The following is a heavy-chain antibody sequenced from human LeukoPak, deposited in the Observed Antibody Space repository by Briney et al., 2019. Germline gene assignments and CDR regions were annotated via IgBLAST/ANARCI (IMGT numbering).Heavy chain of an antibody. V-gene: IGHV3-21*01. CDR1: GFTFSSYT. J-gene: IGHJ5*02. CDR2: ITSDTRYT. D-gene: IGHD2-15*01. Sequence: GGSLRLSCAASGFTFSSYTINWVRQAPGKGLEWVSSITSDTRYTFYADSVKGRFTISRDNAQNSLYLQMNSLRAEDTAVYYCGGDCSGGSCYSLDWFDPWGQGTLVTVSS. CDR3: GGDCSGGSCYSLDWFDP.